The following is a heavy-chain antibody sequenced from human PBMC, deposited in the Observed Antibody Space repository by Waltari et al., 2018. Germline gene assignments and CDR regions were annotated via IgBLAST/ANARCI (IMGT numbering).Heavy chain of an antibody. CDR1: GYSISRGYA. D-gene: IGHD3-22*01. Sequence: QVQLQESGPGLVKPSETLSLTCSVSGYSISRGYAWGWIRQPPGKGLEWVGQIYGKTNYTYYNPSLKSRVHLSKDTSKNQFSLKLTSLTAADTAIYYCVRDAAFYGYSYYYDYWGQGVLVTVSS. J-gene: IGHJ4*02. CDR3: VRDAAFYGYSYYYDY. V-gene: IGHV4-38-2*02. CDR2: IYGKTNYT.